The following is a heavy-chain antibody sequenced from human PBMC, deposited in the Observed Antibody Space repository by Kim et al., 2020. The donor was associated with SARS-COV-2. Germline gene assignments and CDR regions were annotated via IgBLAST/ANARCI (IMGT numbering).Heavy chain of an antibody. CDR3: ARDRKYSSSSSIYYYYGMDV. D-gene: IGHD6-6*01. CDR2: IYYSGST. CDR1: GGSISSYY. Sequence: SETLSLTCTVSGGSISSYYWSWIRQPPGKGLEWIGYIYYSGSTNYNPSLKSRVTISVDTSKNQFSLKLSSVTAADTAVYYCARDRKYSSSSSIYYYYGMDVWGQGTTVTVSS. V-gene: IGHV4-59*01. J-gene: IGHJ6*02.